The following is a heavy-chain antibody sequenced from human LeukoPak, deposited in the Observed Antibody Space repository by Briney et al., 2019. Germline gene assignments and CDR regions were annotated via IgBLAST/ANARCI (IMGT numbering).Heavy chain of an antibody. D-gene: IGHD6-19*01. J-gene: IGHJ4*02. CDR1: GGSISSSGYY. CDR3: ARYSAGQKSTGWFPYQDY. V-gene: IGHV4-39*01. Sequence: SETLSLTCTVSGGSISSSGYYWGWIRQPPGKGLEWIGSIYYSGSTYYNPSLKSRVTISVDTSKNQFSLKLSSVTAADTAVYYCARYSAGQKSTGWFPYQDYWGQGTLVTVSS. CDR2: IYYSGST.